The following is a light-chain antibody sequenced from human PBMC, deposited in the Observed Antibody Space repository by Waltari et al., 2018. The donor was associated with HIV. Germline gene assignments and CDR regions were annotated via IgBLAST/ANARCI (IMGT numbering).Light chain of an antibody. Sequence: EIVLTQSPGTLSLSPGERATLSCRASQSVRGIYLSWFQQKPGQAPRLLIYGASTRAAGIPDRFSGSGSGTDFTLSISRLEPEDFAVYYCQQYDISPWTFGQDTKVEI. CDR1: QSVRGIY. J-gene: IGKJ1*01. CDR2: GAS. CDR3: QQYDISPWT. V-gene: IGKV3-20*01.